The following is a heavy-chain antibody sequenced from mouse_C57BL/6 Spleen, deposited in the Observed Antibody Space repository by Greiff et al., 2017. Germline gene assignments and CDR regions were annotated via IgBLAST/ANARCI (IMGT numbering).Heavy chain of an antibody. V-gene: IGHV1-12*01. D-gene: IGHD2-4*01. J-gene: IGHJ4*01. CDR2: IYPGNGDT. CDR1: GYTFTSYN. CDR3: ARPIYYDYDYYAMDY. Sequence: LQQSGAELVRPGASVKMSCKASGYTFTSYNMHWVKQTPRQGLEWIGAIYPGNGDTSYNQKFKGKATLTVDKSSSTAYMQLSSLTSEDSAVYFCARPIYYDYDYYAMDYWGQGTSVTVSS.